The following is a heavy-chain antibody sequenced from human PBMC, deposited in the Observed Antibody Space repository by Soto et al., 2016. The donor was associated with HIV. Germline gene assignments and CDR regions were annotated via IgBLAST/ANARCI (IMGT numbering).Heavy chain of an antibody. CDR2: ISGDGGNT. D-gene: IGHD5-12*01. Sequence: EVQLVESGGGVVQPGGSLRLSCAASGFSFDDYAMHWVRQAPGKGLEWVSLISGDGGNTYYADSVKGRFTISRDNSKNSLYLQMNSLRSEDTALYYCAKVIARDGYNLPQFYYYYYGMDVWGQGTTVTVSS. CDR3: AKVIARDGYNLPQFYYYYYGMDV. CDR1: GFSFDDYA. J-gene: IGHJ6*02. V-gene: IGHV3-43*02.